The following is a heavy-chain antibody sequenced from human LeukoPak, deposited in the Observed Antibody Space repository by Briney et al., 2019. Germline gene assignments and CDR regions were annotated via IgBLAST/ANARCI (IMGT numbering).Heavy chain of an antibody. Sequence: GGSLRLSCAASGFPISTNDMSWVRKAPAKGLEWVSAISGSASGGTTYDASVKGRFTISRDNPKCTLYLQMNSLRAEDTAVYYCAKVKTHWYFDNWGRGTLVTVSS. CDR1: GFPISTND. CDR3: AKVKTHWYFDN. V-gene: IGHV3-23*01. J-gene: IGHJ4*02. CDR2: ISGSASGGT. D-gene: IGHD1-1*01.